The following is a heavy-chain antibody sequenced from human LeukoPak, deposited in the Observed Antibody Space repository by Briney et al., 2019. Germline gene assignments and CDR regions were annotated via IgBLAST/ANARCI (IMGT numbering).Heavy chain of an antibody. CDR1: GYTFTGYY. J-gene: IGHJ3*02. V-gene: IGHV1-2*02. CDR2: INPNSGGT. Sequence: ASVKVSCKASGYTFTGYYMHWVRQAPGQGLEWMGWINPNSGGTNYAQKFQGRVTMTRDTSISTAYMELSRLRSDDTAVYYCARVAGNAGLGAFDIWGHGTMVTVSS. D-gene: IGHD4-23*01. CDR3: ARVAGNAGLGAFDI.